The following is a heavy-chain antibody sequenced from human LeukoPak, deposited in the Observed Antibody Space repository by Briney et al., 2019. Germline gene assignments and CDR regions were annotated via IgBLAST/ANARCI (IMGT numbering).Heavy chain of an antibody. J-gene: IGHJ4*02. V-gene: IGHV4-59*12. CDR2: IYYSGST. CDR3: ATSGYPPVFDF. Sequence: SETLSLTCTVSGVSMDNYYWSWIRQPPGKGLEWIGYIYYSGSTNYNPSLKSRVTISVETSKNQFSLKLNSVTAADTAVYYCATSGYPPVFDFWGQGTLATVSS. CDR1: GVSMDNYY. D-gene: IGHD5-18*01.